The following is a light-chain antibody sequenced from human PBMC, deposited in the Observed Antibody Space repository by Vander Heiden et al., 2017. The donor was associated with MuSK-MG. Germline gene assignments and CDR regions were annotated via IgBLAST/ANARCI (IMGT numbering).Light chain of an antibody. CDR1: SSDVGSYNL. CDR3: CSYAGSSTLV. CDR2: EVS. Sequence: QSALTQPASVSGSPGQSITIPCTGTSSDVGSYNLVSWYQQHPGKAPKLIIYEVSKRPSGVSNRFSGSKSGNTASLTISGLQAEDEADYYCCSYAGSSTLVFGGGTKVTVL. J-gene: IGLJ2*01. V-gene: IGLV2-23*02.